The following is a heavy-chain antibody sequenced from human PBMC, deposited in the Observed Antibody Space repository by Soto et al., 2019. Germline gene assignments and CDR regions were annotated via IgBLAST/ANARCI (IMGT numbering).Heavy chain of an antibody. CDR1: GGSISSYY. CDR3: TRGHWALDS. CDR2: IYYNGTT. J-gene: IGHJ5*01. V-gene: IGHV4-59*01. Sequence: QVQLQESGPGLVKPSETLSLTCTVSGGSISSYYWSWIRQPPGKGLEWIAYIYYNGTTNSNPALKSRVTISLDTSKNQFSLKLPSVTAADTAVYYCTRGHWALDSWAQGTLVTVSS. D-gene: IGHD3-16*01.